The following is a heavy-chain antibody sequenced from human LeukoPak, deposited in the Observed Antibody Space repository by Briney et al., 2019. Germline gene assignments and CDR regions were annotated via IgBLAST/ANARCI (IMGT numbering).Heavy chain of an antibody. CDR1: GFTFSSYG. J-gene: IGHJ6*03. CDR2: IWYDGSNK. V-gene: IGHV3-33*01. CDR3: ATNDYSGSEYYYYYMDV. Sequence: GGSLRLSXAASGFTFSSYGMHWVRQAPGKGLEWVAVIWYDGSNKYYADSVKGRFTISRDNSKNTLYLQMNSLRAEDTAVYYCATNDYSGSEYYYYYMDVWGKGTTVTVSS. D-gene: IGHD4-11*01.